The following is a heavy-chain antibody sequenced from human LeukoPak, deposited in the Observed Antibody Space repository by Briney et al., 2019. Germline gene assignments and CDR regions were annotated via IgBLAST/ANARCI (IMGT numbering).Heavy chain of an antibody. CDR3: ARGSAAAKYYYHYYGMDV. D-gene: IGHD6-13*01. Sequence: GGSLRLSCAASGFTFDKSAMTWVRQAPGKGLEWVAVISYDGSNKYYADSVKGRFTISRDNSKNTLYLQMNSLRAEDTAVYYCARGSAAAKYYYHYYGMDVWGQGTTVTVSS. CDR2: ISYDGSNK. CDR1: GFTFDKSA. J-gene: IGHJ6*02. V-gene: IGHV3-30-3*01.